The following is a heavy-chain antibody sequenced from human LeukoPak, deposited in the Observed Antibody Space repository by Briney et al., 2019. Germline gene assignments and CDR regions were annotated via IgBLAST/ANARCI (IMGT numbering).Heavy chain of an antibody. CDR2: INPNSGGT. CDR3: ARSTIKYCSGGSCYSGCFDY. Sequence: ASVKVSCKASGYTFTGYYMHWVRQAPGQGLEWMGWINPNSGGTNYAQKFQGRVTMTRDTSISTAYMELRSLRSDDTAVYYCARSTIKYCSGGSCYSGCFDYWGQGTLVTVSS. D-gene: IGHD2-15*01. J-gene: IGHJ4*02. V-gene: IGHV1-2*02. CDR1: GYTFTGYY.